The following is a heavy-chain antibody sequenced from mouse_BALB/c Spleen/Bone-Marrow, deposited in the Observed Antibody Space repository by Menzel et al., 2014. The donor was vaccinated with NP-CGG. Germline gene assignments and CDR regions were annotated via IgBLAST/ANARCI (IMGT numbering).Heavy chain of an antibody. CDR2: IWRGGST. Sequence: QVQLQQSGPSLVQPSQSLSITCTVSGFSLTSYGVHWVRQSPGKGLEWLGVIWRGGSTDHNAAFMSRLSITKDNSKSXVFLKMNSLQADDTAIYYCAKRGNYGCFDYWGQGTTLTVSS. V-gene: IGHV2-5-1*01. D-gene: IGHD2-1*01. CDR1: GFSLTSYG. CDR3: AKRGNYGCFDY. J-gene: IGHJ2*01.